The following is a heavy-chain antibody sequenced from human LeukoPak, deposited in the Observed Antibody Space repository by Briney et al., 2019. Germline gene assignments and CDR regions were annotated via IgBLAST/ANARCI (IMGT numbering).Heavy chain of an antibody. V-gene: IGHV3-15*01. J-gene: IGHJ4*02. CDR3: TTGLRELHPRYYFDY. D-gene: IGHD1-26*01. CDR2: IKSKTDGGTT. CDR1: GFTFSNAW. Sequence: PGGSLRLSCAASGFTFSNAWMSWVRQAPGKGLEWVGRIKSKTDGGTTDYAAPVKGRFTISRNDSKNTLYLQMNSLKTEDTAVYYCTTGLRELHPRYYFDYWGQGTLVTVSS.